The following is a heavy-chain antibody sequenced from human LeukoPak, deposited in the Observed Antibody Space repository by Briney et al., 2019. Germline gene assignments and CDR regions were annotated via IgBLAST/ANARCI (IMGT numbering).Heavy chain of an antibody. CDR1: GYSISSGYY. V-gene: IGHV4-38-2*02. J-gene: IGHJ4*02. Sequence: PSETLSLTCTVSGYSISSGYYWGWIRQPPGKGLEWIGSIYHSGSTYYNPSLKSRVTISVDTSKNQFSLKLSSVTAADTAVYYCARVGLTLYFDYWGQGTLVTVSS. CDR3: ARVGLTLYFDY. CDR2: IYHSGST. D-gene: IGHD3-9*01.